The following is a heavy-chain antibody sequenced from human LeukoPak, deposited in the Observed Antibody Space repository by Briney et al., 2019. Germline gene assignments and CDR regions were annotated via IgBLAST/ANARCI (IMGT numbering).Heavy chain of an antibody. Sequence: GGSLRLSCAVSGFTFSNIDMNWVRQAPGKGLEWVSYISTMSSTKYYADSVKGRFTISRDSAQNSLYLQMNSLRDEETAIYYSARGKIGYYYGDSDGFWGQGTLVTVSS. V-gene: IGHV3-48*02. CDR3: ARGKIGYYYGDSDGF. CDR2: ISTMSSTK. CDR1: GFTFSNID. J-gene: IGHJ4*02. D-gene: IGHD4-17*01.